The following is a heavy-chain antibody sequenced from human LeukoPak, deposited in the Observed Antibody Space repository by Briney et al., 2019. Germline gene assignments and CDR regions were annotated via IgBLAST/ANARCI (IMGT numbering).Heavy chain of an antibody. CDR1: GFIFSNYG. CDR3: AREGPRGNSQFDY. Sequence: GRSLRLSCAASGFIFSNYGMHWVRRAPGKGLEWVALIWYDGSNKYYTDSVKGRLTISRDNSKNTLYLQMNSLRAEDTAVYYCAREGPRGNSQFDYWGQGTLVTVSS. J-gene: IGHJ4*02. D-gene: IGHD2/OR15-2a*01. CDR2: IWYDGSNK. V-gene: IGHV3-33*01.